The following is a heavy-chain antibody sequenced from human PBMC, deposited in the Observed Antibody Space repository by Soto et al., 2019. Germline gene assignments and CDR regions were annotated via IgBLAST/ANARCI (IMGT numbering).Heavy chain of an antibody. D-gene: IGHD2-15*01. CDR1: GYTFTGYY. CDR3: ARGRCSGGSCYSLYYYSYGTDV. J-gene: IGHJ6*04. Sequence: ASVKVSCKASGYTFTGYYMHWVRQAPGQGLEWMGWINPNSGGTNYAQKFQGWVTMTRDTSISTAYMELSRLRSDDTAVYYCARGRCSGGSCYSLYYYSYGTDVWGKASTVTVSS. V-gene: IGHV1-2*04. CDR2: INPNSGGT.